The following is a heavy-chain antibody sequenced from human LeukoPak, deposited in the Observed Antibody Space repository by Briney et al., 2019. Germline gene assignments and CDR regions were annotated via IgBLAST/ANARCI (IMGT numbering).Heavy chain of an antibody. D-gene: IGHD6-13*01. CDR3: AKRMGPSIAATDLDY. Sequence: GGSLRLSCAASGFTFSNYAMSWVRQAPGKGLEWVSAISGSGGSTYYADSVKGRFTISRDNSKNMLYLRMNSLRAEDTAVYYCAKRMGPSIAATDLDYWGQGTLVTVSS. CDR2: ISGSGGST. J-gene: IGHJ4*02. CDR1: GFTFSNYA. V-gene: IGHV3-23*01.